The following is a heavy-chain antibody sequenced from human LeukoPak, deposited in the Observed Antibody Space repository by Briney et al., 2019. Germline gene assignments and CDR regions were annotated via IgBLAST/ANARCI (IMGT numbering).Heavy chain of an antibody. CDR3: ARLNSGNLRGILY. CDR2: INPNSGGT. D-gene: IGHD3-10*01. V-gene: IGHV1-2*02. J-gene: IGHJ4*02. Sequence: ASVKVSCKASGYMFSAYYINWVRQSPGLGLECLGWINPNSGGTNYAQKFQGRVSMTSDSSISTAYLELNSLRSDDTAIYFCARLNSGNLRGILYWGQGSLVTVSS. CDR1: GYMFSAYY.